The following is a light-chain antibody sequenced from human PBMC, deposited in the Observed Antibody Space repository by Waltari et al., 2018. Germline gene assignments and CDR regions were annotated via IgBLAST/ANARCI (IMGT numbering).Light chain of an antibody. CDR3: CSYAGSHTWV. V-gene: IGLV2-11*01. Sequence: QSALTQPRSVSGSPGQSVTISCTGTSSDVGDYNYVSWYQHHPGKAPQLMIYDVTKRPSGVPERFPGSKSGNTASLTISGLQAEDEADYYCCSYAGSHTWVFGGGTKLTVL. CDR1: SSDVGDYNY. CDR2: DVT. J-gene: IGLJ3*02.